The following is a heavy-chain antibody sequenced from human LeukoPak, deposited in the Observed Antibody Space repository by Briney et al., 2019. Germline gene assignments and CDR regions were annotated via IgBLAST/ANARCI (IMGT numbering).Heavy chain of an antibody. CDR2: ISAYNGNT. Sequence: ASVKVSCKASGYTFTSYGISWVRQAPRQGLEWMGWISAYNGNTNYAQKLQGRVTMTTDTSTSTAYMELRSLRSDDTAVYYCARHTRVPAAQPLYMDVWGKGTTVTVSS. J-gene: IGHJ6*03. V-gene: IGHV1-18*01. CDR3: ARHTRVPAAQPLYMDV. CDR1: GYTFTSYG. D-gene: IGHD2-2*01.